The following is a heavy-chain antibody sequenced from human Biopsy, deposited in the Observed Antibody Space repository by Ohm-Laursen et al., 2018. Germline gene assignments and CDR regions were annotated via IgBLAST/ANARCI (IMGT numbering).Heavy chain of an antibody. J-gene: IGHJ6*02. D-gene: IGHD3-10*01. CDR2: INQDGSEK. V-gene: IGHV3-7*03. CDR3: VKDIRRYFYGMDV. CDR1: GVTLSGYS. Sequence: SLRLSCAASGVTLSGYSMNWVRQAPGKGLEWVANINQDGSEKYYADSVKGRFTISRDNAKNVLWLQMNSLRVDDTAMYYCVKDIRRYFYGMDVWGQGTTVTVS.